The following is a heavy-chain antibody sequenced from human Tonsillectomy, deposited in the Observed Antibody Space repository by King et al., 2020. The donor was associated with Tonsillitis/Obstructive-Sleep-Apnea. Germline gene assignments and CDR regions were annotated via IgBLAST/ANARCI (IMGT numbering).Heavy chain of an antibody. CDR2: ISVYNGNT. CDR3: ARMVAPNWFDP. V-gene: IGHV1-18*01. D-gene: IGHD2-15*01. J-gene: IGHJ5*02. CDR1: GYTFTSYD. Sequence: VQLVESGAEVKKRGASVKVSCKASGYTFTSYDITWVRQAPGQGLEWMGWISVYNGNTKYAQKFQGRVTMTTDTSTSTAYMELRSLRSDDTAVYYCARMVAPNWFDPWGQGTLVTVSS.